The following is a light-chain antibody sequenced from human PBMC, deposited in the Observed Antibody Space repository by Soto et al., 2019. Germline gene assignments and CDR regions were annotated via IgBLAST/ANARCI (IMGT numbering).Light chain of an antibody. J-gene: IGKJ1*01. CDR3: QQYGGSPWT. Sequence: EIVLTQSPGTLSLSPVERATLSCRASQSVSNSYLAWYQQKPGQAPRLLIYGASSRATGIPDRFSGSGSGTDFALTISRLEPEDFAVYHCQQYGGSPWTFGQGTKVEIK. V-gene: IGKV3-20*01. CDR1: QSVSNSY. CDR2: GAS.